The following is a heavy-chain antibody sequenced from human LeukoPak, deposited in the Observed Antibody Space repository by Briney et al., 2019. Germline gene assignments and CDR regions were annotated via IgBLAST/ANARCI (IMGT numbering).Heavy chain of an antibody. D-gene: IGHD3-22*01. CDR3: ARGGNYYEPLYFDY. CDR1: GYTFTSYG. CDR2: VSAYNGNT. Sequence: ASVKVSCKVSGYTFTSYGISWVRQAPGQGLEWMGWVSAYNGNTNYAQKLQGRVTMTTDTSTSTAYMELRSLRSDDTAVYYCARGGNYYEPLYFDYWGQGTLVTVSS. V-gene: IGHV1-18*01. J-gene: IGHJ4*02.